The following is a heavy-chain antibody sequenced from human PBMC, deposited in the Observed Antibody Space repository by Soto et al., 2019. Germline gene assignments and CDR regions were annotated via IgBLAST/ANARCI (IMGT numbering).Heavy chain of an antibody. CDR3: ARGWFGPDV. CDR2: IDNAGTDS. J-gene: IGHJ6*04. V-gene: IGHV3-74*01. D-gene: IGHD3-10*01. Sequence: EVQLVESGGGLVQPGGSLRLSCAASGFTLSGRSMHWVRQAPGKGLVWVSGIDNAGTDSTYADSVKGRFTSSRDNAKKMLYLQMNSLRVEDTAVYYWARGWFGPDVWGKGTTVTVSS. CDR1: GFTLSGRS.